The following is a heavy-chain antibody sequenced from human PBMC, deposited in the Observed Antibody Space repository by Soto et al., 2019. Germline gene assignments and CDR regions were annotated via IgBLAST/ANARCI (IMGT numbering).Heavy chain of an antibody. J-gene: IGHJ6*02. V-gene: IGHV1-69*13. Sequence: ASVKVSCKASGGTFSSYAISWVRQAPGQGLEWMGGIIPIFGTANYAQKFQGRVTITADESTSTAYMELSSLRSEDTAVYYCARGTGTTGYYYSYYGMDVWGQGTTVTVSS. CDR1: GGTFSSYA. CDR2: IIPIFGTA. D-gene: IGHD1-7*01. CDR3: ARGTGTTGYYYSYYGMDV.